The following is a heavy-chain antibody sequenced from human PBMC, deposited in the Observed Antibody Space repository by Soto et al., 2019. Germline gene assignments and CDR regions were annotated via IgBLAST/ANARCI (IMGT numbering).Heavy chain of an antibody. J-gene: IGHJ4*02. CDR3: ARDPHDCSGGSCYDY. CDR2: INHSGST. V-gene: IGHV4-34*01. CDR1: GRSFSGYY. D-gene: IGHD2-15*01. Sequence: PSETLSLTCAVYGRSFSGYYWSWIRQPPGKGLEWIGEINHSGSTNYNPSLKSRVTISVDTSKNQFSLKLSSVTAADTAVYYCARDPHDCSGGSCYDYWGQGTLVTVSS.